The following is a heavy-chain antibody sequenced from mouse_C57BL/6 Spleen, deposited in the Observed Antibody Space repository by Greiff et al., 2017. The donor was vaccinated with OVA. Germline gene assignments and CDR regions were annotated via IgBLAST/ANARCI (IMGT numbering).Heavy chain of an antibody. CDR3: ARLGRDFDY. D-gene: IGHD4-1*01. Sequence: EVQLQQSGPVLVKPGASVKMSCKASGYTFTDYYMNWVKQSHGKSLEWIGVINPYNGGTSYNQKFKGKATLTVDKSSSTAYLELNSLTSEDSAGYYCARLGRDFDYWGQGTTLTVSS. V-gene: IGHV1-19*01. CDR1: GYTFTDYY. J-gene: IGHJ2*01. CDR2: INPYNGGT.